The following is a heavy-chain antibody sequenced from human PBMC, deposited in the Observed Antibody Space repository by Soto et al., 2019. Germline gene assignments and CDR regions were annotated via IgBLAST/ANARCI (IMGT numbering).Heavy chain of an antibody. J-gene: IGHJ5*02. CDR1: GFRFTSYS. Sequence: EVQLVESGGGLVKPGGSLRISCAVSGFRFTSYSMNWVRQAPGRGLEWVSSISTTSSYIYYADSVRGRFTISRDNARNSLYLQMNSLRVEDTSVYYCSTPFYFDPWGHGTLVTVSS. V-gene: IGHV3-21*02. CDR2: ISTTSSYI. CDR3: STPFYFDP.